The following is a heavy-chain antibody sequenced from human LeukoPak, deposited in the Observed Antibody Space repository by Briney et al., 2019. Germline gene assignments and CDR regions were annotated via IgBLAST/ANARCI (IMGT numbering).Heavy chain of an antibody. CDR2: IYYSGST. V-gene: IGHV4-59*01. CDR1: GGSISSYY. Sequence: SETLSLTCTVSGGSISSYYWSWIRQPPGKGLEWIGYIYYSGSTNYNPSLKSRVTISVDTSKNQFSLKLSSVTAADTAVYYCARETASIAAVAHYYMDVWGKGTTVTVSS. CDR3: ARETASIAAVAHYYMDV. J-gene: IGHJ6*03. D-gene: IGHD6-13*01.